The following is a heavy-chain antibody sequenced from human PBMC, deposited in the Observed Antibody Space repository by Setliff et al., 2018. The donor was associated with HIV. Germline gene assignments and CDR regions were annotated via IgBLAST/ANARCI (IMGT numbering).Heavy chain of an antibody. J-gene: IGHJ4*02. CDR3: ARQSGHRYGTYYDSSGYHY. D-gene: IGHD3-22*01. CDR2: IYYSGST. V-gene: IGHV4-39*01. CDR1: GGSISSSTYY. Sequence: SETLSLTCTVSGGSISSSTYYWGWIRQPPGKGLEWIGSIYYSGSTYYNPSLKSRVTISVDTSKNQLSLRLSSVTAADTAVYYCARQSGHRYGTYYDSSGYHYWGQGTLVTVSS.